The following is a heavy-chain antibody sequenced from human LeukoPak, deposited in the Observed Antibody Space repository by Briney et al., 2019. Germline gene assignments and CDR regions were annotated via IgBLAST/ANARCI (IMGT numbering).Heavy chain of an antibody. J-gene: IGHJ4*02. Sequence: GGSLRLSCTASGFTFGDYAMSWVRQAPGKGLEWVGFIRSKAYGGTTEYAAPVKGRFTISRDDSKSIAYLQMNSLKTEDTAVYYCTRNQYGFYGGNQGETYYFDYWGQGTLVTVSS. V-gene: IGHV3-49*04. D-gene: IGHD4-23*01. CDR2: IRSKAYGGTT. CDR3: TRNQYGFYGGNQGETYYFDY. CDR1: GFTFGDYA.